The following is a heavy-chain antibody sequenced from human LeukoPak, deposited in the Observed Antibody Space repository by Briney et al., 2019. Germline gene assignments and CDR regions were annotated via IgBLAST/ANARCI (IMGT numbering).Heavy chain of an antibody. V-gene: IGHV4-39*02. D-gene: IGHD4-23*01. CDR3: AREMGVVTAHGIDV. CDR1: GGSISSISSNNYH. J-gene: IGHJ6*02. CDR2: IYYSGST. Sequence: PSETLSLTCIVSGGSISSISSNNYHWGWIRQPPGKGLEWIGSIYYSGSTYYNPSLKSRVTISADTSKNQFSLKLSSVTAADTALYYCAREMGVVTAHGIDVWGQGTTVTVSS.